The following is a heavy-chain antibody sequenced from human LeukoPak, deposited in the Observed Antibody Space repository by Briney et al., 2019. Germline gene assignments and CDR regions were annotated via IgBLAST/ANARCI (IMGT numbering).Heavy chain of an antibody. D-gene: IGHD4-17*01. J-gene: IGHJ4*02. V-gene: IGHV4-38-2*02. CDR1: GYSISSGYY. CDR2: IYHSGST. Sequence: SETLSLTCTVSGYSISSGYYWGWIRQPPGKGLEWIGSIYHSGSTYYNPSLKSRVTISVDTSKNQFSLKLSSVTAADTAVYYCAGLSADGDLTYWGQGTLVTVSS. CDR3: AGLSADGDLTY.